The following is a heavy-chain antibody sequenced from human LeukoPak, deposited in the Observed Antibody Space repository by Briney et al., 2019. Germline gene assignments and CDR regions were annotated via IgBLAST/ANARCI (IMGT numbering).Heavy chain of an antibody. V-gene: IGHV4-38-2*02. J-gene: IGHJ4*02. CDR3: AVEVRESVSLINGDC. D-gene: IGHD3-10*01. CDR2: IYHSGST. Sequence: SETLSLTCTVSGYSISSGYYWGWIRQPPGKGLEWIGSIYHSGSTYYNPSLKSRVTISVDTSKNQFSLKLSSVTAADTAVYYCAVEVRESVSLINGDCWGQGTLVTVSS. CDR1: GYSISSGYY.